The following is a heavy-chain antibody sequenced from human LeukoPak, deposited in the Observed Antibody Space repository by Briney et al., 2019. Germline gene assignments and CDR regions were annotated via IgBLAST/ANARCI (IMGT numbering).Heavy chain of an antibody. CDR1: GGSISSYY. CDR2: MYYSGTI. V-gene: IGHV4-59*01. J-gene: IGHJ4*02. Sequence: PSETLSLTCTVSGGSISSYYWSWIRQPPGKGLEWIGYMYYSGTIKYNPSLKSRVTISVDTSKNQFSLKLSSVTAADTAMYYCARAWATDHFDYWGQGTLVTVSS. CDR3: ARAWATDHFDY.